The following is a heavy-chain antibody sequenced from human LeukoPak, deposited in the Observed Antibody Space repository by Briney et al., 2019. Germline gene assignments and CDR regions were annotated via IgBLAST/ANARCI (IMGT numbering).Heavy chain of an antibody. CDR2: IIPIFGTA. Sequence: GASVKVSCKASGGTFSSYAISWVRQASGQGLEWMGGIIPIFGTANYAQKFQGRVTITADESTSTAYMELSSLRSEDTAVYYCARDHYDSSGYLEWGQGTLVTVSS. CDR3: ARDHYDSSGYLE. CDR1: GGTFSSYA. J-gene: IGHJ4*02. V-gene: IGHV1-69*13. D-gene: IGHD3-22*01.